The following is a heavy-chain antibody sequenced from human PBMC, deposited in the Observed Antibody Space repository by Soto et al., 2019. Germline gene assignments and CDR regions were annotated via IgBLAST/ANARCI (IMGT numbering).Heavy chain of an antibody. CDR1: GGSISSGDYY. V-gene: IGHV4-30-4*01. J-gene: IGHJ6*02. D-gene: IGHD6-13*01. CDR2: IYYSGST. Sequence: PSETLSLTCTVSGGSISSGDYYWSWIRQPPGKGLEWIGYIYYSGSTYYNPSLKSRVTISVDTSKNQFSLKLSSVTAADTAVYYCASSSSWYQDYYYGMDVWGQGTTVTVSS. CDR3: ASSSSWYQDYYYGMDV.